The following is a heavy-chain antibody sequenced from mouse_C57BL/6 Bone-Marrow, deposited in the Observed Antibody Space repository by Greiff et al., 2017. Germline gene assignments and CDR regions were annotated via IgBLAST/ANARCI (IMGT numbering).Heavy chain of an antibody. D-gene: IGHD1-1*01. J-gene: IGHJ2*01. CDR2: IDPENGDT. CDR1: GFNIKDDY. CDR3: MEDFYGSSYGFDY. V-gene: IGHV14-4*01. Sequence: EVQLQQSGAELVRPGASVKLSCTASGFNIKDDYMHWVKQRPEQGLEWIGWIDPENGDTEYASKFQGKATITADTSSNTAYLQLSSLTSEDTAVYYCMEDFYGSSYGFDYWGQGTTLTVSS.